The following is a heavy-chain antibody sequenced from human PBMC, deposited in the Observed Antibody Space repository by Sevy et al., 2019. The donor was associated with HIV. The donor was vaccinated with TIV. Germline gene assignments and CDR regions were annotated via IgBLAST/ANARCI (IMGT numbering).Heavy chain of an antibody. CDR3: ASHMVQGVADYYYYYGMDV. Sequence: GGSLRLSCAASGFTFSDYYMSWIRQAPGKGLEWVSYISSSSSYTNYADSVKGRFTISRDNAKNSLYLQMNSLRAEDTAVYYCASHMVQGVADYYYYYGMDVWGQGTTVTVPS. CDR2: ISSSSSYT. V-gene: IGHV3-11*06. D-gene: IGHD3-10*01. J-gene: IGHJ6*02. CDR1: GFTFSDYY.